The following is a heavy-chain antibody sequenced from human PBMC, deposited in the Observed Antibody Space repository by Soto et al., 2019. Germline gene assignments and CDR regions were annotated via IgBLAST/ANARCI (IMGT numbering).Heavy chain of an antibody. D-gene: IGHD6-19*01. Sequence: QVQLQESGPGLVKPSQNLSVTCTVSGGSISSGGYYWSWIRLQPGKGLEWIGYIYYSGSTYYNPSLKRRVTISVDTSKNQFSLKLSSVTAADTAVYYCARGPGSGWYDYWGQGTLVTVSS. J-gene: IGHJ4*02. CDR2: IYYSGST. V-gene: IGHV4-31*03. CDR3: ARGPGSGWYDY. CDR1: GGSISSGGYY.